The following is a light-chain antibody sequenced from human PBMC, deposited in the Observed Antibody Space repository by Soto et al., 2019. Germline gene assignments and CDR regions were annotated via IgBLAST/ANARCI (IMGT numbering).Light chain of an antibody. Sequence: EIVTTQSPATLSVSPGERATLSCRASQSVSSNLAWYQQKPGQAPRLLIYGASTRATGFPARFSGSGSGTEFTLTISSLQSEDFAVYYCQQYNNWPPYTFGQGTKLEIK. CDR3: QQYNNWPPYT. V-gene: IGKV3-15*01. CDR2: GAS. CDR1: QSVSSN. J-gene: IGKJ2*01.